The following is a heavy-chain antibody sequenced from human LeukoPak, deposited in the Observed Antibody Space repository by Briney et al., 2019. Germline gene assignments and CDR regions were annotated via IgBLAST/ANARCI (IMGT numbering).Heavy chain of an antibody. V-gene: IGHV4-34*01. CDR1: GGSFSGYQ. J-gene: IGHJ4*02. Sequence: SETLSLTCAVFGGSFSGYQWGWIRQPPGMGLEWIGEINHSGSANYNPSLKSRVTISVDASKKQFSLKLSSVTAADTAVYYCARGRDEGSTRPPYFHYWGQGSLVTVSS. CDR3: ARGRDEGSTRPPYFHY. D-gene: IGHD6-13*01. CDR2: INHSGSA.